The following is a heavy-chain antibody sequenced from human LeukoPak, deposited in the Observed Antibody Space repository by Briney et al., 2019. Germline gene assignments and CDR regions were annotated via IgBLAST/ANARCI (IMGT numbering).Heavy chain of an antibody. V-gene: IGHV4-59*01. Sequence: GSLRLSCAAFGFTFRNYNMNWVRQAPGKGLEWIGYIYYNGDTHYNPSLNSRLSMSVDTPKKQFSLNLRSVTAADTAVYYCVRGPYGSSISNWFDPWGQGLPVTVSS. CDR1: GFTFRNYN. CDR3: VRGPYGSSISNWFDP. CDR2: IYYNGDT. D-gene: IGHD3-10*01. J-gene: IGHJ5*02.